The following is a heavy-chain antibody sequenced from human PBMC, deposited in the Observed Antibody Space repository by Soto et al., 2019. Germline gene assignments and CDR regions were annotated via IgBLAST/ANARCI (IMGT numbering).Heavy chain of an antibody. CDR2: IIPILGIA. Sequence: ASVKVSCKASGGTLSSYTISWGRQAPGQGLEWMGGIIPILGIANYAQKFQGRVTITADKSTSTAYMELSSLRSEDTAVYYCARDPGYNWNEAFDIWGQGTMVTVSS. CDR3: ARDPGYNWNEAFDI. CDR1: GGTLSSYT. D-gene: IGHD1-1*01. V-gene: IGHV1-69*10. J-gene: IGHJ3*02.